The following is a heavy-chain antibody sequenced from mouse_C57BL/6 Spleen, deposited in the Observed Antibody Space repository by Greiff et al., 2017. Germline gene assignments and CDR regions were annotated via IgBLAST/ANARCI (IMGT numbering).Heavy chain of an antibody. J-gene: IGHJ4*01. V-gene: IGHV1-76*01. CDR1: GYTFTDYY. Sequence: VQLQQSGAELVRPGASVKLSCKASGYTFTDYYINWVKQRPGQGLEWIARIYPGSGNTYYNEKFKGKATLTAEKSSSTAYMQLSSLTSEDSAVYFCARSLYDYDGGYAMDYWGQGTSVTVSS. D-gene: IGHD2-4*01. CDR3: ARSLYDYDGGYAMDY. CDR2: IYPGSGNT.